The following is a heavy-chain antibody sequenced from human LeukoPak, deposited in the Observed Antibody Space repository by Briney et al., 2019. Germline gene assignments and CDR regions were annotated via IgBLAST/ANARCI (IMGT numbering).Heavy chain of an antibody. V-gene: IGHV4-59*06. CDR2: IYYSGST. D-gene: IGHD4-17*01. J-gene: IGHJ6*02. Sequence: NPSETLSLTCTVSGGSISSYYWSWIRQHPGKGLEWIGYIYYSGSTYYNPSLKSRVTISVDTSKNQFSLKLSSVTAADTAVYYCARVPYGDPYYYYGMDVWGQGTTVTVSS. CDR3: ARVPYGDPYYYYGMDV. CDR1: GGSISSYY.